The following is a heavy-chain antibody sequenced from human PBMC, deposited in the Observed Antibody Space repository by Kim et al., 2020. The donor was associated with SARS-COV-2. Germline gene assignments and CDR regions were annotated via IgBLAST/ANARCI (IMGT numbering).Heavy chain of an antibody. CDR1: GFTFSRYG. Sequence: GGSLRLSCAASGFTFSRYGMHWVRQAPGKGLDWVAVVGDDGSIQFYADSAKGRFIISRDNSRNTMYLQMNSLRIEDTAVYYCAKEIGNCLPLELWGRGTLLTVSS. CDR3: AKEIGNCLPLEL. J-gene: IGHJ4*02. CDR2: VGDDGSIQ. V-gene: IGHV3-30*18. D-gene: IGHD1-7*01.